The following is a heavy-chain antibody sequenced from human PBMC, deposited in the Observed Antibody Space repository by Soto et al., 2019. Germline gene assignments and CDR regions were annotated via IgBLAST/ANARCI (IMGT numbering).Heavy chain of an antibody. Sequence: QVQLVQSGAEVKKPGASVKVSCKASGYTFTSYGISWVRQAPGQVLEWMGWISAYNGNTNYAQKLQGRVTMTTDTSTSTAYMELRSLRSDDTAVYYCARDSHFKRWLQLEGYWGQGTLVTVSS. CDR1: GYTFTSYG. D-gene: IGHD5-12*01. V-gene: IGHV1-18*01. CDR3: ARDSHFKRWLQLEGY. CDR2: ISAYNGNT. J-gene: IGHJ4*02.